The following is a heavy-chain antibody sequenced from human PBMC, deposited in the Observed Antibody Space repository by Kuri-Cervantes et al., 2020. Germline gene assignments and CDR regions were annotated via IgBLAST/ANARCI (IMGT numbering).Heavy chain of an antibody. D-gene: IGHD5-24*01. J-gene: IGHJ4*02. CDR3: ARGADGTWLQSAYFDY. Sequence: ASVKVSCKASGYTFSGYYMHWVRQAPGQGLEWMGWINPNSGGTNCAQKVQGRVTMTRDTSISTAYMELSRLRSDDTAVYYCARGADGTWLQSAYFDYWGQGTLVTVSS. V-gene: IGHV1-2*02. CDR1: GYTFSGYY. CDR2: INPNSGGT.